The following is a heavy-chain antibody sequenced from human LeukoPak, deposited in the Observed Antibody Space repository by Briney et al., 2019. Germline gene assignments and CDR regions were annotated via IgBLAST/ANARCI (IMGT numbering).Heavy chain of an antibody. D-gene: IGHD6-13*01. Sequence: GGSLRLSCAASGFTFSSYAMHWVRQAPGKGLEWVAVISYDGSNKYYADSVKGRFTISRDNSKNTLYLQMNSLRAEDTAVYYCARDGWPGSSYYRPFDYWGQGTLVTVSS. CDR3: ARDGWPGSSYYRPFDY. V-gene: IGHV3-30-3*01. J-gene: IGHJ4*02. CDR1: GFTFSSYA. CDR2: ISYDGSNK.